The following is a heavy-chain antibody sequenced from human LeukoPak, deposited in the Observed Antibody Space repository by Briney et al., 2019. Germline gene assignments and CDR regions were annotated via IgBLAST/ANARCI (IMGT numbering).Heavy chain of an antibody. CDR1: GFTFSSYT. CDR3: AKDGGLWVSAHWGDS. CDR2: ITTSDGNT. J-gene: IGHJ4*02. D-gene: IGHD7-27*01. Sequence: GGSLRLSCAASGFTFSSYTMSWVRQAPGKGLEWVSTITTSDGNTYYADSVKGRFTVSRDNSKNSLYLQMNSLRAEDTAVYYCAKDGGLWVSAHWGDSWGRGTLVTVSS. V-gene: IGHV3-23*01.